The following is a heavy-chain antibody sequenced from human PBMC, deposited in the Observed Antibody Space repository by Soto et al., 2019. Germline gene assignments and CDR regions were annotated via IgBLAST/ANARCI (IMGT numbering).Heavy chain of an antibody. J-gene: IGHJ4*02. V-gene: IGHV4-31*03. CDR3: ARGYSGNYLSFGY. CDR2: IYYSGST. CDR1: GGSISSDGYY. Sequence: QVQLQESGPGLVKPSQTLSLTCTVSGGSISSDGYYWNWIRQHPGKDLEWIGYIYYSGSTHHNPSLKSRFTISGDTSKSQFPLVLSSVTAADTAVYDCARGYSGNYLSFGYWGQGGLVTVAS. D-gene: IGHD1-26*01.